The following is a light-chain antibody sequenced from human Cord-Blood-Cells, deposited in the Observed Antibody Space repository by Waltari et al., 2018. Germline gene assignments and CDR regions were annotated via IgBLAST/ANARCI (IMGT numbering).Light chain of an antibody. CDR2: KDS. J-gene: IGLJ3*02. Sequence: SYELTQPHSVSVSPRQPARITCSGDALPKQYAYWYQQKPGQAPVLVIYKDSERPSGIPERFSGSSSGTTVTLTISGVQAEDEADYYCQSADSSGTWVFGGGTKLTVL. CDR3: QSADSSGTWV. V-gene: IGLV3-25*03. CDR1: ALPKQY.